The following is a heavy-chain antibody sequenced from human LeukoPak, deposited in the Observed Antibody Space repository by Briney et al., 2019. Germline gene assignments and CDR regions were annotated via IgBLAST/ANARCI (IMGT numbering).Heavy chain of an antibody. J-gene: IGHJ6*03. CDR1: GGTFSSYA. CDR2: IIPIFGTA. D-gene: IGHD6-6*01. CDR3: ASLQSVHYYYYYMDV. V-gene: IGHV1-69*13. Sequence: ASVKVSCKASGGTFSSYAISWVRQAPGQGLEWMGGIIPIFGTANYAQKFQGRVTITADESTSTAYMELSSLRSEDTAVYYCASLQSVHYYYYYMDVWGKGTTVTVSS.